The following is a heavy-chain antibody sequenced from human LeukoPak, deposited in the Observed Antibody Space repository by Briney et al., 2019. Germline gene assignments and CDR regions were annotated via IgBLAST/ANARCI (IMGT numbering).Heavy chain of an antibody. CDR1: GLSVSDYY. CDR3: ARRVTDSSGWLFDY. CDR2: LYSDGST. D-gene: IGHD6-25*01. J-gene: IGHJ4*02. Sequence: AGGSRKLSCAASGLSVSDYYMSWVRQAPGKGLEWVSVLYSDGSTYFADPVKGRFTTSRDNSKNTVYLQMNSLRAEDTAVYYCARRVTDSSGWLFDYWGQGALVTVSS. V-gene: IGHV3-53*01.